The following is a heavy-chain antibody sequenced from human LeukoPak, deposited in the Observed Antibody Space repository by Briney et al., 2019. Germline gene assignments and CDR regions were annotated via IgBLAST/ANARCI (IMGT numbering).Heavy chain of an antibody. CDR2: INPNSGGT. Sequence: GASVKVSCKASGYTFTGYYMHWVRQAPGQGLEWMGWINPNSGGTNYAQKFQGRVTMTRDTSISTAHMELSRLRSDDTAVYYCARNRRYCSSTSCYRTFDPWGQGTLVTVSS. D-gene: IGHD2-2*01. CDR3: ARNRRYCSSTSCYRTFDP. J-gene: IGHJ5*02. CDR1: GYTFTGYY. V-gene: IGHV1-2*02.